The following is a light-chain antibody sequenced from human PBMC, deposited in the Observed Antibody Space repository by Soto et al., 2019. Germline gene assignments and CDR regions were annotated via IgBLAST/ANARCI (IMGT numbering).Light chain of an antibody. J-gene: IGKJ5*01. Sequence: EIVLTQSPATLSLSPGERATLSCRASQSVSSHLAWYQQKSGQAPRLLIDDASNRATGIPARFSGSGSGTDFTLTISSLEPEDSAVYYCQQRADWWTFGQGTRLEI. CDR3: QQRADWWT. V-gene: IGKV3-11*01. CDR1: QSVSSH. CDR2: DAS.